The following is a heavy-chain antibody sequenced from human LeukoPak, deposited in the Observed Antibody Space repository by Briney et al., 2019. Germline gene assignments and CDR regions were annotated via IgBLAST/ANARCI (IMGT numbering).Heavy chain of an antibody. CDR2: IRQDGGDE. CDR3: ARDWVSLSSGRVFDY. Sequence: TGGSLRLSCAASGFTFSSYWMSWVRQAPGKGLEWVANIRQDGGDEYYVDSVKGRFTISRDNAKNPLYLQMNVLRVEDTAFYYCARDWVSLSSGRVFDYWGQGTLVTVSS. J-gene: IGHJ4*02. V-gene: IGHV3-7*01. D-gene: IGHD3-22*01. CDR1: GFTFSSYW.